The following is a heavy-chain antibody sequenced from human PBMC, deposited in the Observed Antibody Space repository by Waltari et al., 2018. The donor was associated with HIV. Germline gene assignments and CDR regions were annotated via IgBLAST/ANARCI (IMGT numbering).Heavy chain of an antibody. Sequence: EVQLVESGGGLVQPGGSLRLSCAASGFTFNSHWMSWIRQAPGKGLEWGANIKQDGSDKNYVDSVKGRFTISRDNAKNSLYLQMNSLRAEDTAVYYCVRNGGSFDYWGQGTLVTVSS. CDR1: GFTFNSHW. J-gene: IGHJ4*02. CDR3: VRNGGSFDY. V-gene: IGHV3-7*01. CDR2: IKQDGSDK. D-gene: IGHD1-26*01.